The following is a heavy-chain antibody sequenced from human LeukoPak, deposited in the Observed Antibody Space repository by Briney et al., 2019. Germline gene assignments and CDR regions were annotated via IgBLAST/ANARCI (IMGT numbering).Heavy chain of an antibody. CDR2: IYYSGST. Sequence: PSETLSLTCTVSGGSISSGGYYWSWIRQHPGKGLEWIGYIYYSGSTYYNPSLKSRVTISVDTSKNQFSLKLSSVTAADTAVYYCAGDHCSGGSCYSDYWGQGTLVTVSS. CDR3: AGDHCSGGSCYSDY. CDR1: GGSISSGGYY. J-gene: IGHJ4*02. V-gene: IGHV4-31*03. D-gene: IGHD2-15*01.